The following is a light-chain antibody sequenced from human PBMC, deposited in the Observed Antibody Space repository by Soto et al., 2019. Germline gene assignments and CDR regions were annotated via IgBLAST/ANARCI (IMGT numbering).Light chain of an antibody. J-gene: IGLJ2*01. CDR1: RSDIGGYNY. V-gene: IGLV2-14*01. CDR2: DVT. CDR3: TSFTSRSTMV. Sequence: QSVLTQPASVSGSLRQSITISCTGSRSDIGGYNYVSWYQHHPGKAPKLMIYDVTNRPSEVSNRFSGSKSGNTASLTIPGLQAEDEADYYCTSFTSRSTMVFGGGT.